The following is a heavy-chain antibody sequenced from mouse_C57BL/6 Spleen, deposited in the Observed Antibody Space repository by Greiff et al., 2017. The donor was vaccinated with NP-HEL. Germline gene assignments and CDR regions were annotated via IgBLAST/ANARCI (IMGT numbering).Heavy chain of an antibody. V-gene: IGHV6-6*01. Sequence: EVHLVESGGGLVQPGGSMKLSCAASGFTFSDAWMDWVRQSPEKGLEWVAEIRNKANNHATYYAESVKGRFTISRDDSKSSVYLQMNSLRAEDTGIYYCTFYDGYYDWFAYWGQGTLVTVSA. CDR3: TFYDGYYDWFAY. D-gene: IGHD2-3*01. CDR1: GFTFSDAW. J-gene: IGHJ3*01. CDR2: IRNKANNHAT.